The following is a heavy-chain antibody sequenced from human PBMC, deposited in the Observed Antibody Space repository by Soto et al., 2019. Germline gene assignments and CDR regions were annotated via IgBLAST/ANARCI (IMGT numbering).Heavy chain of an antibody. Sequence: GGSLRLSCAASGFTFSSYGMHWVRQAPGKGLEWVAVISYDGSNKYYADSVKGRFTISRDNSKNTLYLQMNSLRAEDTAVYYCAKSGTDEQDVFDYWGQGTLVTVSS. D-gene: IGHD1-1*01. CDR1: GFTFSSYG. CDR3: AKSGTDEQDVFDY. J-gene: IGHJ4*02. V-gene: IGHV3-30*18. CDR2: ISYDGSNK.